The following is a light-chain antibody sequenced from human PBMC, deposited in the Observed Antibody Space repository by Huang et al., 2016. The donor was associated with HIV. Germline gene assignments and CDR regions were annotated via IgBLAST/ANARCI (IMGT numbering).Light chain of an antibody. J-gene: IGKJ1*01. CDR1: QSVGRN. CDR2: GAS. V-gene: IGKV3-15*01. CDR3: QQYNNWPPTWT. Sequence: EIVMTQSPATLSVSPGERATLSCRASQSVGRNLAWYLQKPGQAPRRLIYGASTRATGTPARFSGSGSGTEFTLTISSLQSEDFAVYSCQQYNNWPPTWTFGQGTKVEIK.